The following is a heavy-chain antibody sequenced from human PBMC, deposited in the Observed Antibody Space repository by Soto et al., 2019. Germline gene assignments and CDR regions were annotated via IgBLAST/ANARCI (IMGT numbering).Heavy chain of an antibody. V-gene: IGHV4-31*03. CDR1: DGSISSGGYY. Sequence: QVQLQESGPGLVKPSQTLSLTCTVSDGSISSGGYYWSWIRQHPGKGLEWIGYIYYSGTTYYNPSLNSRVAISIDTSKDQFSLNLNSVTAADTAVYYCARSDGYNFDYWGQGTLVTVSS. D-gene: IGHD5-12*01. CDR3: ARSDGYNFDY. J-gene: IGHJ4*02. CDR2: IYYSGTT.